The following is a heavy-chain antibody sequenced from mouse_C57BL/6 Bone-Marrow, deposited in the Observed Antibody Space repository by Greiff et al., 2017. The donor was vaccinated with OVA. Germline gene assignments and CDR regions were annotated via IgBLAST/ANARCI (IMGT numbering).Heavy chain of an antibody. CDR3: ARGYYYGSSPTWFAY. CDR2: ISDGGSYT. D-gene: IGHD1-1*01. CDR1: GFTFSSYA. J-gene: IGHJ3*01. V-gene: IGHV5-4*01. Sequence: EVQLVESGGGLVKPGGSLKLSCAASGFTFSSYAMSWVRQTPEQRLEWVATISDGGSYTYYPDNVKGRFTISRDNAKNNLYLQMSHLKSEDTAMYYCARGYYYGSSPTWFAYWGQGTLVTVSA.